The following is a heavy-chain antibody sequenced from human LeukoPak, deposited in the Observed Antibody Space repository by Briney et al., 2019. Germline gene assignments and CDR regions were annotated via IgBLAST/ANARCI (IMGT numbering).Heavy chain of an antibody. CDR3: ARGRPHGNDY. V-gene: IGHV3-74*01. CDR1: GFTFSSYW. Sequence: GGSLRLSCAASGFTFSSYWMNWVRQAPGKGLVWVSRIASDESSTTYADSVKGRFSISRDNAKNTLYLQMNSLRVEDTAVYYCARGRPHGNDYWGQGTLVTVSS. D-gene: IGHD4-23*01. J-gene: IGHJ4*02. CDR2: IASDESST.